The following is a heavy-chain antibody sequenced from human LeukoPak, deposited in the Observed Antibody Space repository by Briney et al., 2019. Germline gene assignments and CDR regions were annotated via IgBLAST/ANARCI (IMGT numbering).Heavy chain of an antibody. V-gene: IGHV3-21*01. D-gene: IGHD3-3*01. CDR2: ISSSSSYI. CDR1: GFTFSSYS. CDR3: ARDRPLTGDFWSGYSLYAFDI. J-gene: IGHJ3*02. Sequence: GGSLRLSCAASGFTFSSYSMNWVRQAPGKGLEWVSSISSSSSYIYYADSVKGRFTISRDNAKNSLYLQMNSLRAEDTAVYYCARDRPLTGDFWSGYSLYAFDIWGQGTMVTVSS.